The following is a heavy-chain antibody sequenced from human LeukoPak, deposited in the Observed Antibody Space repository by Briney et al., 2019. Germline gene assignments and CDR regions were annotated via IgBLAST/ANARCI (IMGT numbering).Heavy chain of an antibody. V-gene: IGHV3-74*01. D-gene: IGHD5-12*01. CDR3: ARGYSGYFYY. J-gene: IGHJ4*02. Sequence: PGGSLRLSCAASGFTFSSSWIHWVRQAPGKGLVWVSRINSDGSSTTYADSVKGRFTISRDNAKNTLYLQMNSPRAEDTAVYYCARGYSGYFYYWGQGTLVTVSS. CDR1: GFTFSSSW. CDR2: INSDGSST.